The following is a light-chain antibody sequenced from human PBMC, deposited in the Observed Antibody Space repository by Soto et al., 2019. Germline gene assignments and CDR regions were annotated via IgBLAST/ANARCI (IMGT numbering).Light chain of an antibody. J-gene: IGKJ1*01. CDR3: QQYNIWWT. Sequence: EIVMTQSPATLSVSPGEGATLSCRASQSVSTNLAWYQQKPGQAPRLLIYSASTRATGIPARFTGSGSGTEFTLTISSLQSEDFAVYYCQQYNIWWTFGQGTKVEIK. V-gene: IGKV3-15*01. CDR2: SAS. CDR1: QSVSTN.